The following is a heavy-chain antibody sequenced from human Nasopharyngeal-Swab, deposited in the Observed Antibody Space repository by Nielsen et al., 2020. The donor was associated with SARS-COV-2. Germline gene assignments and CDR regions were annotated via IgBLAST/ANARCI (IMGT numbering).Heavy chain of an antibody. V-gene: IGHV4-30-2*01. J-gene: IGHJ5*02. CDR2: IYHSGST. CDR1: GGSFSGYS. Sequence: SETLSLTCAVYGGSFSGYSWSWIRQPPGKGLEWIGYIYHSGSTYYNPSLKSRVTISVDRSKNQFSLKLSSVTAADTAVYYCAGGILLPFGDGWFDPWGQGTLVTVSS. CDR3: AGGILLPFGDGWFDP. D-gene: IGHD2-15*01.